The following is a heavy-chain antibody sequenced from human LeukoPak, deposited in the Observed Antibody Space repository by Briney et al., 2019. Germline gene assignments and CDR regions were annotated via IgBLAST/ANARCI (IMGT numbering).Heavy chain of an antibody. CDR3: ARGGKAAVRFDL. CDR2: IYYSWST. Sequence: PSETLSLTCTVSGGSISSGDYYWSGIRQPPGKGLEWSGYIYYSWSTYYNPCLKSRVTISVDTSNNQFSLKLSSVTAADTAVYYCARGGKAAVRFDLWGRGTLVTVSS. V-gene: IGHV4-30-4*01. J-gene: IGHJ2*01. D-gene: IGHD2-15*01. CDR1: GGSISSGDYY.